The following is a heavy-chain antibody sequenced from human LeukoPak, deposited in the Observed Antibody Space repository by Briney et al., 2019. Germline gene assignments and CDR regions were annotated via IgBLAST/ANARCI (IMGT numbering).Heavy chain of an antibody. Sequence: GGSLRLSCAASGFTFSSYWMHWVRQAPGKGLVWVSRIKSDGCTNYADSVKGRFTISRDNAKNTVSLQMNSLRAEDTGVYYCARAPSEIGGYYPEYFRHWGQGTLVTVSS. CDR2: IKSDGCT. D-gene: IGHD3-22*01. CDR3: ARAPSEIGGYYPEYFRH. V-gene: IGHV3-74*01. J-gene: IGHJ1*01. CDR1: GFTFSSYW.